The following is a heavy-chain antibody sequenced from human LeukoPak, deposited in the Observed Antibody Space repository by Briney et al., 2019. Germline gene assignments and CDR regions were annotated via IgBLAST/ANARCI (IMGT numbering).Heavy chain of an antibody. Sequence: GRSLRLSCAASGFSFSSYGMHWVRQAPGKGLEWVAVIWNDGSNKYYADSVKGRFTISRDNSKNTLYLQMNSLRAEDTAVYYCAKASPHIAGGNYFDYWGQGTLVTVSS. J-gene: IGHJ4*02. V-gene: IGHV3-33*06. CDR3: AKASPHIAGGNYFDY. D-gene: IGHD1-20*01. CDR1: GFSFSSYG. CDR2: IWNDGSNK.